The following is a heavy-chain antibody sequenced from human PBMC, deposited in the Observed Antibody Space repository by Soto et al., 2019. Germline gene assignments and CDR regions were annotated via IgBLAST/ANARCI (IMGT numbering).Heavy chain of an antibody. CDR1: GGSISSGGYY. D-gene: IGHD3-10*01. CDR3: ARVKGSGSYYAFDI. Sequence: QVQLQEAGPGLVKPSQTLSLTCTVSGGSISSGGYYWSWIRQHPGKGLEWIGYIYYSGSTYYNPSLKSRVTISVDTSKNQFSLKLSSVTAADTAVYYCARVKGSGSYYAFDIWGQGTMVTVSS. CDR2: IYYSGST. J-gene: IGHJ3*02. V-gene: IGHV4-31*03.